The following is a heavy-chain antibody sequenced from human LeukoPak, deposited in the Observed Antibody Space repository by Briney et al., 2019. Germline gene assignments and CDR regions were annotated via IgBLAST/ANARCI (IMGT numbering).Heavy chain of an antibody. CDR1: GGSISSYY. J-gene: IGHJ4*02. V-gene: IGHV4-59*01. Sequence: SETLSLTCTVSGGSISSYYWSGIRQPPGKGLEWIGYIYYSGSTNYNPSLKSRVTISVDTSENQFSLKLSSVTAADTAVYYCARSRGIAAAGRGGYFDYWGQGTLVTVSS. CDR2: IYYSGST. CDR3: ARSRGIAAAGRGGYFDY. D-gene: IGHD6-13*01.